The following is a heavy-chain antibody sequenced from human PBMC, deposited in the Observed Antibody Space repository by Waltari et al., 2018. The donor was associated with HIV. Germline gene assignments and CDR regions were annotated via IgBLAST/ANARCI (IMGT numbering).Heavy chain of an antibody. D-gene: IGHD1-26*01. J-gene: IGHJ6*02. CDR2: IKDDGSEK. Sequence: EVQLMESGGGLVQSGGSLRLSCAASGFTFTNSRMSWVRQTPGKGLEWVAYIKDDGSEKYYMGSVKGRFTISRDNAKNSMFLQMNSLRAEDTAVYYCARIGTFPHNYAIDFWGQGTTVTVSS. CDR1: GFTFTNSR. V-gene: IGHV3-7*01. CDR3: ARIGTFPHNYAIDF.